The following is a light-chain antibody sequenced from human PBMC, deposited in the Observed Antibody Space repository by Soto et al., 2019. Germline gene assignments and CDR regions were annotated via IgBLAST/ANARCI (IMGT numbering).Light chain of an antibody. J-gene: IGKJ2*01. CDR3: QHDGSSPLIS. CDR2: GAS. CDR1: QSVTTTY. V-gene: IGKV3-20*01. Sequence: EIVLTQSPGTLSLSPGERASLSCRATQSVTTTYLAWYQQKPGQAPGLLIYGASIRATGIPDSFSGSGSGTDFTLTSSRLEPEDFGVYYCQHDGSSPLISLGQGTKLVIK.